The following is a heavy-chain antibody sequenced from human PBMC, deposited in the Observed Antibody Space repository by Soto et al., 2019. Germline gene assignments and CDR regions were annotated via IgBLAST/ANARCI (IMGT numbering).Heavy chain of an antibody. V-gene: IGHV5-10-1*01. D-gene: IGHD2-15*01. CDR1: GYSFTSYW. Sequence: GESLKISCKGSGYSFTSYWISWVRQMPGKGLEWMGRIDPSDSYTNYSPSFQGHVTISGDKSISTAYLQWSSLKASDTAMYYCAKLGYCSGGSYFAFDIWGQGTMVTVSS. CDR2: IDPSDSYT. J-gene: IGHJ3*02. CDR3: AKLGYCSGGSYFAFDI.